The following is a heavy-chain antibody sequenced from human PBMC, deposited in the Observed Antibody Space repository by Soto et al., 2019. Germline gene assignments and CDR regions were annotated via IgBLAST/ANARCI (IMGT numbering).Heavy chain of an antibody. CDR1: GFTVSSNY. J-gene: IGHJ6*02. Sequence: EVQLVESGGGLIQPGGSLRLSCAASGFTVSSNYMSWVRQAPGKGLEWVSDIYGGGSTYYADSVKGRFTISRDNSKNTLYLQMNSLRAEDTAVYYCARDQAQAFHYYYYGMDVWGQGTTVTVSS. CDR2: IYGGGST. V-gene: IGHV3-53*01. CDR3: ARDQAQAFHYYYYGMDV.